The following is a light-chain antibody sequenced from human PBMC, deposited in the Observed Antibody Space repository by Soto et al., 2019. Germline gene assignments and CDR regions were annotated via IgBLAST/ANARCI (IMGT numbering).Light chain of an antibody. V-gene: IGKV1-5*03. Sequence: DIQMTQSPSTLSESVGDRVNITCRASQSISRWLAGYQQKPGKATKLLIYEASSLESGVSSSLSGSGSGTAFTLSISSLQPDDFATYSFQQDNSFPTFGQGTKVEIK. CDR3: QQDNSFPT. J-gene: IGKJ1*01. CDR1: QSISRW. CDR2: EAS.